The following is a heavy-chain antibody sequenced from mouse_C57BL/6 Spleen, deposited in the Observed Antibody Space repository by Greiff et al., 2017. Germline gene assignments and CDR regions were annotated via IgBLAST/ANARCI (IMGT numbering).Heavy chain of an antibody. J-gene: IGHJ3*01. CDR3: GRDRGNYSGVAY. D-gene: IGHD2-1*01. V-gene: IGHV3-6*01. Sequence: EVQLVEPGPGLVKPSQSLSLTCSVTGYSITSGYYWNWIRQCPGNKLEWMGYISYDGSNNYNPSLKNRISITRDTSTNQSFLQLNSVTTEDTATYYCGRDRGNYSGVAYWGQGTMVTVSA. CDR2: ISYDGSN. CDR1: GYSITSGYY.